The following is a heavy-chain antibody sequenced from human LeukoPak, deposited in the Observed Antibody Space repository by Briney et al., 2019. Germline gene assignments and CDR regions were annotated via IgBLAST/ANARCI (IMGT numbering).Heavy chain of an antibody. CDR1: GGSISSYY. CDR2: IYYSGST. V-gene: IGHV4-59*08. Sequence: PSETLSLTCTVSGGSISSYYWSWIRQPPGKGLEWIGYIYYSGSTNYNPSLKSRVTISVDTSRNQFSLKLSSVTAADTAVYYCARHYDSSGYSDYWGQGTLVTVSS. D-gene: IGHD3-22*01. J-gene: IGHJ4*02. CDR3: ARHYDSSGYSDY.